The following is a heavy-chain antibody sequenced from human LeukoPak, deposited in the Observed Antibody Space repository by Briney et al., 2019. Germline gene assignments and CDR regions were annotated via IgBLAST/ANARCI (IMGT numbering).Heavy chain of an antibody. J-gene: IGHJ6*03. CDR3: ARRGTHCSGGSCYTYYMDV. CDR2: IRYDGSNK. Sequence: GGSLRLSCAASGLTFSSYGMHWVRQAPGKGLEWVAYIRYDGSNKYYADSVKGRFTISRDNSKNTLYVQMNSLRAEDTAVYYCARRGTHCSGGSCYTYYMDVWGKGTTVTVSS. CDR1: GLTFSSYG. D-gene: IGHD2-15*01. V-gene: IGHV3-30*02.